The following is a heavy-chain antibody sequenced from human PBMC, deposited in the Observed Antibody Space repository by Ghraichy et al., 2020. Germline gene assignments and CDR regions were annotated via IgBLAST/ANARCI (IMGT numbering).Heavy chain of an antibody. CDR3: ARNPPSTGDFDN. D-gene: IGHD7-27*01. J-gene: IGHJ4*02. Sequence: ASVRVSCKASGYTFTNYDFNWVRQAAGQGLEWMGGVSPRSGDVGYAQTFQGRITLTKDTSIGTAYMELRGLTSEDTAVYYCARNPPSTGDFDNWGQGTLVTVSS. V-gene: IGHV1-8*02. CDR2: VSPRSGDV. CDR1: GYTFTNYD.